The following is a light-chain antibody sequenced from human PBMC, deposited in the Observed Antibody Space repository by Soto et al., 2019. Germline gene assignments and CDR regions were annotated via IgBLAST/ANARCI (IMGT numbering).Light chain of an antibody. CDR1: QSVDSNY. CDR3: HQYGNTLWT. Sequence: IVVTQSPGTQWLSAWEGASLSCRASQSVDSNYLAWYQQKPGQAPRLLIHGASDRGTGTADRFSGSGSGTDFTLTISRLEPEDFAVYYCHQYGNTLWTFGQGTKVDIK. CDR2: GAS. J-gene: IGKJ1*01. V-gene: IGKV3-20*01.